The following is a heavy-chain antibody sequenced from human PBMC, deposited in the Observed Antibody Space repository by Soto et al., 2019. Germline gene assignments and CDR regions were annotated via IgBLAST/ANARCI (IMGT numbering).Heavy chain of an antibody. J-gene: IGHJ4*02. D-gene: IGHD5-12*01. Sequence: EVQLVESGGGLVQPGRSLRLSCAASGFTFDDYAMHWVRQAPGKGLEWVSGISWNSGSIGYADSVKGRFTISRDNAKNSLYRQMNSLRAEDTALYYCAKDTSLSGDGARQDYWGQGTLVTVSS. CDR3: AKDTSLSGDGARQDY. CDR1: GFTFDDYA. CDR2: ISWNSGSI. V-gene: IGHV3-9*01.